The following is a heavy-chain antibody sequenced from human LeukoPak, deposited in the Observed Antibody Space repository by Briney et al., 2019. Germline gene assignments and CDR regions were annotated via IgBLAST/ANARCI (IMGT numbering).Heavy chain of an antibody. CDR3: LFASGSYYTAFHY. CDR1: GFTFHEYW. CDR2: IKQDGAEK. V-gene: IGHV3-7*01. D-gene: IGHD3-10*01. J-gene: IGHJ4*02. Sequence: PGGSLRLSCAASGFTFHEYWMSWVRQAPGKGLEWVANIKQDGAEKYYVDSVEGRFTISRDNAENSLYLQMSSLRAEDTAVYYCLFASGSYYTAFHYWGPGTLVTVSS.